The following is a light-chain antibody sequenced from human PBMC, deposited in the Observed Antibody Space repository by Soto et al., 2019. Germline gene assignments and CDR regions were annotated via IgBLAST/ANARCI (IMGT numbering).Light chain of an antibody. J-gene: IGKJ1*01. CDR1: QSISSL. Sequence: GDRVTITCLASQSISSLLAWYQQKPGKAPNLLIYDASSLKSGVPSRFSGSGSGTEFTLTISSLQPDDFTTYYCQQYDGYPWTFCQGTKVDI. CDR3: QQYDGYPWT. CDR2: DAS. V-gene: IGKV1-5*01.